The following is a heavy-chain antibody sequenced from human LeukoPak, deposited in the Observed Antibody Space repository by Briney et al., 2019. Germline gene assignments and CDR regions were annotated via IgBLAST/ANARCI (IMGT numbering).Heavy chain of an antibody. Sequence: SETLSLTCTVSGGSISNYYWSWIRQPPGEGLEWIGYIFYSGSTNYNPSVKSRVTISVDTSKNQFSLKLSSVTAADTAVYYCARRGYCTGAICYSLDSWGQGTLVTVSS. CDR3: ARRGYCTGAICYSLDS. CDR1: GGSISNYY. J-gene: IGHJ4*02. D-gene: IGHD2-15*01. V-gene: IGHV4-59*08. CDR2: IFYSGST.